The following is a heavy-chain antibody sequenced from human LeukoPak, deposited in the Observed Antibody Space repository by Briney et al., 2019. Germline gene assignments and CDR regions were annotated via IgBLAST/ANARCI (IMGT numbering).Heavy chain of an antibody. Sequence: ASVKVSCKASGGTFSSYAISWVRQAPGQGLEWMGGIIPIFGIANYAQKFQGRVTITTDESTSTAYMELSSLRSEDTAVYYCARVLGDTPVYFQHWGQGTLVTVSS. CDR1: GGTFSSYA. V-gene: IGHV1-69*05. D-gene: IGHD2-21*02. CDR2: IIPIFGIA. CDR3: ARVLGDTPVYFQH. J-gene: IGHJ1*01.